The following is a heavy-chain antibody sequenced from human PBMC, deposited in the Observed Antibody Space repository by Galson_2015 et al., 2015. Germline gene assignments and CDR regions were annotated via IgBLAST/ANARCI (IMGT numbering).Heavy chain of an antibody. CDR2: ISSSSSTK. CDR3: ARDGSYFSASDY. D-gene: IGHD1-26*01. V-gene: IGHV3-48*02. J-gene: IGHJ4*02. CDR1: GFTFSSYS. Sequence: SLRLSCAASGFTFSSYSMNWVRQAPGKGLEWVSYISSSSSTKYYADSMKGRFTISRDNAKNMLYLQMNSLRDEDTAVYYCARDGSYFSASDYWGQGTLVTVSS.